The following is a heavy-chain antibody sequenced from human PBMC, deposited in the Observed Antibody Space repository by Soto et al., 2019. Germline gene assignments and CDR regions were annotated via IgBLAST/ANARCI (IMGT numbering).Heavy chain of an antibody. CDR1: GGSISSSSSY. V-gene: IGHV4-39*01. CDR3: ARRYRNNLFDP. Sequence: SETLSLTCTVSGGSISSSSSYWGWIRQPPGKGLEWVGSIYYLGNTYYNPSLGSRVTISVDTSKNQFSLKLRSVTAADTAVFYCARRYRNNLFDPWGQGTLVTVSS. D-gene: IGHD1-26*01. J-gene: IGHJ5*02. CDR2: IYYLGNT.